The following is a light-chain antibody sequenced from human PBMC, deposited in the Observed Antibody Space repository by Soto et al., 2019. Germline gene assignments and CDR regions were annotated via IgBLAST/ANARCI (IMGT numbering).Light chain of an antibody. V-gene: IGLV2-8*01. CDR3: SSYAGSSNV. CDR1: SSDVGGYNY. CDR2: EVN. J-gene: IGLJ1*01. Sequence: QSALTQPPSASGSPGQSVAISCTGTSSDVGGYNYVSWYQQHPGKAPKLMIYEVNKRPSGVPDRFSGSKSGNTASLIVSGLQAEDEADYYCSSYAGSSNVFRTGTKVTVL.